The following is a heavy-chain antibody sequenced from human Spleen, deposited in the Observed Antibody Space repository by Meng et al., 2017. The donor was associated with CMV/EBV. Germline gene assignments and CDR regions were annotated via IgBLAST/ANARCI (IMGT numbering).Heavy chain of an antibody. CDR3: ARVREVVVVFTTLAYDI. CDR1: GGSIRSSSYY. J-gene: IGHJ3*02. D-gene: IGHD2-15*01. V-gene: IGHV4-39*07. Sequence: GSLSLTCTVSGGSIRSSSYYWGWIRQPPGKGLEWIGTIFYSGTTYYNPSLKSRVTISEDTSKNQFSLNLTSLTAADTAVYYCARVREVVVVFTTLAYDIWGQGTMVTVSS. CDR2: IFYSGTT.